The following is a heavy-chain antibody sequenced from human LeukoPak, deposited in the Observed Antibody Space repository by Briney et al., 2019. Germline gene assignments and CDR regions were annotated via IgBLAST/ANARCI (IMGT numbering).Heavy chain of an antibody. V-gene: IGHV1-18*01. J-gene: IGHJ4*02. CDR2: ISAYNGNT. CDR3: ARIPADNSSYYYISYFDY. D-gene: IGHD3-22*01. CDR1: GYTFTSYG. Sequence: GASVKVSCKASGYTFTSYGISWVRQAPGQGLEWMGWISAYNGNTNYAQKLQGRVTMTTDTSTSTAYMELRSLRSDDTAVYYCARIPADNSSYYYISYFDYWGQGTLVTVSS.